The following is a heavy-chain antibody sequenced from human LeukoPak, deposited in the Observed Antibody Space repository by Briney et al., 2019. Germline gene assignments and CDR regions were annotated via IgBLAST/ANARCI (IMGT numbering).Heavy chain of an antibody. Sequence: ASVKVSCKASGYTFTGYYMHWVRQAPGQGLEWMGRINPNSGGTSYAQKFQGRVTMTRDTSISTAYMELSRLRSDDTAVYYCASDIAVAGTHNYWGQGTLVTVSS. V-gene: IGHV1-2*06. J-gene: IGHJ4*02. CDR1: GYTFTGYY. D-gene: IGHD6-19*01. CDR3: ASDIAVAGTHNY. CDR2: INPNSGGT.